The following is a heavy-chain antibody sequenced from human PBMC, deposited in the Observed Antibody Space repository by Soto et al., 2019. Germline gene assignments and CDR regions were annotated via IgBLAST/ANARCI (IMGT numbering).Heavy chain of an antibody. J-gene: IGHJ5*02. V-gene: IGHV4-59*01. CDR3: ARLEEEQWLEGANRVWFDP. CDR1: GGSISSYY. Sequence: SETLSLTCTVSGGSISSYYWSWIRQPPGKGLEWIGYIYYSGSTNYNPSLKSRVTISVDTSKNQFSLKLSSVTAADTAVYYCARLEEEQWLEGANRVWFDPWGQGTLVTVSS. CDR2: IYYSGST. D-gene: IGHD6-19*01.